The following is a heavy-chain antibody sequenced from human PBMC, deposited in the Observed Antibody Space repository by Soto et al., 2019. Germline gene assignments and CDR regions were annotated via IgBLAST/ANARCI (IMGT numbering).Heavy chain of an antibody. J-gene: IGHJ6*03. V-gene: IGHV4-39*01. D-gene: IGHD2-2*01. CDR2: IYYSGST. CDR1: GGSISNSSYY. CDR3: ARLRHCSSTSCYVPSGDYYYYYMDV. Sequence: SETLSLTCTVSGGSISNSSYYWGWIRQPPGKGLEWIGSIYYSGSTYYNPSLKSRVTISVDTSKNQFSLKLSSVTAADTAVYYCARLRHCSSTSCYVPSGDYYYYYMDVWGKGTTVTVSS.